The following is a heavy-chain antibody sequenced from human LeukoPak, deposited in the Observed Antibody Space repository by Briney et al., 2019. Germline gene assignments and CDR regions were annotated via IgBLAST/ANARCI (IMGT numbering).Heavy chain of an antibody. D-gene: IGHD3-3*01. CDR2: MNPNSGNT. V-gene: IGHV1-8*01. Sequence: ASVKVSCKASGYTFTCYDINWVRQATGQGLEWMGWMNPNSGNTGYAQKFQGRVTMTRNTSISTAYMELSSLRSEDTAVYYCARVYYDFWSGYFLVDPWGQGTLVTVSS. J-gene: IGHJ5*02. CDR3: ARVYYDFWSGYFLVDP. CDR1: GYTFTCYD.